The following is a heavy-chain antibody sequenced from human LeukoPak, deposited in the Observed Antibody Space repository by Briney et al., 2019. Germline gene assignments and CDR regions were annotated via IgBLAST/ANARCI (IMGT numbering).Heavy chain of an antibody. CDR1: GFTLSSQD. CDR2: LRNDGRNK. J-gene: IGHJ4*02. V-gene: IGHV3-30*02. CDR3: ARDFQSSY. Sequence: GGSLRLSCAASGFTLSSQDMNWVRQAPGKGLEWVALLRNDGRNKYYAGSVEGRFTISRDNSKNTLYLQMNSLRAEDTAVYYCARDFQSSYWGQGTLVTVSS.